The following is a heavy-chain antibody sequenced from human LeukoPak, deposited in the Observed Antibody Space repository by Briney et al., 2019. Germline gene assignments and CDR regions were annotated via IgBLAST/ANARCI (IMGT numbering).Heavy chain of an antibody. CDR3: ARGSPYYYDSSGYLDY. CDR2: IIPIFGTA. Sequence: SVKVSCKASVGTFSSYAISWVRQAPGQGLEWMGGIIPIFGTANYAQKFQGIVTITADASTSTAYMELSSLRSEDTAVYYCARGSPYYYDSSGYLDYWGQGTLVTVSS. CDR1: VGTFSSYA. D-gene: IGHD3-22*01. V-gene: IGHV1-69*01. J-gene: IGHJ4*02.